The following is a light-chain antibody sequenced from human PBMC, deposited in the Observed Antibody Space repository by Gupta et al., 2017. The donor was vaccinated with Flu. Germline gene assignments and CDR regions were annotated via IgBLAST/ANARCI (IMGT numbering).Light chain of an antibody. CDR2: GAS. J-gene: IGKJ1*01. Sequence: EMVMTQSPVTLPVSPGERATLSCRASQSVGTKLAWYQQKPGQAPRLLIHGASTRATGIPARFSGSGSGTDFTLTISSLQSGDFGVYYCQEYINRQTFGQGTKVEIK. CDR3: QEYINRQT. CDR1: QSVGTK. V-gene: IGKV3-15*01.